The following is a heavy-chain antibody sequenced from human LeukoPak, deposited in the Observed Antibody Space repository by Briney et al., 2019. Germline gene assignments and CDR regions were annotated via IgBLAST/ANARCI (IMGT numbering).Heavy chain of an antibody. D-gene: IGHD6-13*01. V-gene: IGHV3-48*01. CDR2: ISSSSSTI. CDR3: STSPSFGSSWYQFNY. CDR1: GFTFSSYS. Sequence: QPGGSLRLSCAASGFTFSSYSMNWVRQAPGKGLEWVSYISSSSSTIYYADSVKGRFTISRDNSKNTLYLQMNSLRAEDTAVYYCSTSPSFGSSWYQFNYWGQGALVIVSS. J-gene: IGHJ4*02.